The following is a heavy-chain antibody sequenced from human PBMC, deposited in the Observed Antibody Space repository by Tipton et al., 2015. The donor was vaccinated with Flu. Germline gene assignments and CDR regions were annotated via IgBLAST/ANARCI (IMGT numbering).Heavy chain of an antibody. V-gene: IGHV4-59*01. J-gene: IGHJ4*02. D-gene: IGHD3-10*01. CDR1: GGSITKYY. CDR3: ARGYFRELDY. Sequence: TLSLTCTVSGGSITKYYWSWIRQPPGKGLEWIGYIYYSGSTNYNPSLKSRVTISVDTSKNQFSLKLSSVTAADTAVYYCARGYFRELDYWGQGTLVTVSS. CDR2: IYYSGST.